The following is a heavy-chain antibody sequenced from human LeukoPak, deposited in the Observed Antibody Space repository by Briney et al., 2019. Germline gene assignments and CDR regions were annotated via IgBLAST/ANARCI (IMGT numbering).Heavy chain of an antibody. D-gene: IGHD2-2*02. Sequence: GGSLRLSCAASGFTFSDYYMSWIRQAPGKGLEWVSYISSSGSTIYYADSVKGRFTISRDNAKNSLYLQMNSLRAEDTAVYYCARGIYCSSTSCYTGGPDYYYYMDVWGKGTTVTVSS. CDR1: GFTFSDYY. CDR3: ARGIYCSSTSCYTGGPDYYYYMDV. J-gene: IGHJ6*03. V-gene: IGHV3-11*04. CDR2: ISSSGSTI.